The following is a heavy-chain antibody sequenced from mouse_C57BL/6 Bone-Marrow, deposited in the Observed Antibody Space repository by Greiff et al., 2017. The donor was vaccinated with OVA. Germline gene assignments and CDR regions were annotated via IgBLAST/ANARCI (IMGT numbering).Heavy chain of an antibody. D-gene: IGHD1-1*02. CDR2: SDPADSYT. J-gene: IGHJ3*01. CDR3: ARETYSLWTFAY. CDR1: GYTFTSYW. V-gene: IGHV1-69*01. Sequence: QVQLQQPGAELVMPGASVKLSCKASGYTFTSYWMLWVKQRPGQGLEWIGESDPADSYTNYNQKFKGKSTLNVDKSSSTAYMQLSSQTSDDYAVYYCARETYSLWTFAYWGQGTLVTVSA.